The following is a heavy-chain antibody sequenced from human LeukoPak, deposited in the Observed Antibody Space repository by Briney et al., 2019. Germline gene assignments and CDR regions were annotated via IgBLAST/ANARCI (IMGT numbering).Heavy chain of an antibody. V-gene: IGHV3-9*01. D-gene: IGHD3-22*01. Sequence: SGGSLRLSCAASGFTFDDYAMHWVRQAPGKGLEWVSGISWNSGSIGYADSVKGRFTISRDNAKNSLYLQMNSLRAEDTALYYCAKDYYYDSSGYPDYWGQGTLVTVSS. CDR3: AKDYYYDSSGYPDY. J-gene: IGHJ4*02. CDR2: ISWNSGSI. CDR1: GFTFDDYA.